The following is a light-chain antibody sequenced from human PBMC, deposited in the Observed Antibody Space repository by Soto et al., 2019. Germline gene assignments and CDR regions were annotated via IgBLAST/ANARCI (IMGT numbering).Light chain of an antibody. V-gene: IGKV3-11*01. CDR3: QQRSNRYPYT. CDR2: DAS. CDR1: QSVKTF. Sequence: DIVLTQSPSTLSSSPGERATISCRASQSVKTFLVWYQQRPGQAPRLLIHDASHRAAGVPARFSGSGFGTDLIPPTSSREPPDAVATYCQQRSNRYPYTFGQGTQVDIK. J-gene: IGKJ5*01.